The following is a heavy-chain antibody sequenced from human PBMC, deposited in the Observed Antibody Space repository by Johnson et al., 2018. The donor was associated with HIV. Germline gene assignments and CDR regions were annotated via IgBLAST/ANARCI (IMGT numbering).Heavy chain of an antibody. CDR3: VRDQGSGWPTNAFDF. CDR2: IWYDGSNK. V-gene: IGHV3-33*01. CDR1: GFTFSSYG. Sequence: QVQLVESGGGVVQPERSLRLSCAASGFTFSSYGMHWVRQAPGKGLEWVAVIWYDGSNKYYADSVKGRFTISRDNSKNTLYLQMTSLRQDIAQYYCVRDQGSGWPTNAFDFWGQGTKVTVSS. D-gene: IGHD6-19*01. J-gene: IGHJ3*01.